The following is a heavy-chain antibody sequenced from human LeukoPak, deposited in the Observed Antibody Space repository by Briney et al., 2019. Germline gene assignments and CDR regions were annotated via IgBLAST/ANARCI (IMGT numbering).Heavy chain of an antibody. CDR2: IYYSGST. Sequence: SETLSLTCAVSGGSISSGGYSWSWIRQPPGKGLEWIGYIYYSGSTNYNPSLKCRVTISVDTSKNQFSLKLSSVTAADTAVYYCARHPYTSNDAFDIWGQGTMVTASS. V-gene: IGHV4-61*08. CDR1: GGSISSGGYS. J-gene: IGHJ3*02. CDR3: ARHPYTSNDAFDI. D-gene: IGHD3-16*01.